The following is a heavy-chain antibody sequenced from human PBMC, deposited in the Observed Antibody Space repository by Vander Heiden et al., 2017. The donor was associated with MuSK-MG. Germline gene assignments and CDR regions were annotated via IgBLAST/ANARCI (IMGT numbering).Heavy chain of an antibody. Sequence: QVQLVESGGGVVQPGRSLRLSCAASGFTFSSYAMHWVRQAPGKGLEWVAVISYDGSNKYYADSVKGRFTISRDNSKNTLYLQMNSLRAEDTAVYYCARDWLVATYYFDYWGQGTLVTVSS. J-gene: IGHJ4*02. CDR1: GFTFSSYA. CDR3: ARDWLVATYYFDY. V-gene: IGHV3-30*04. CDR2: ISYDGSNK. D-gene: IGHD2-15*01.